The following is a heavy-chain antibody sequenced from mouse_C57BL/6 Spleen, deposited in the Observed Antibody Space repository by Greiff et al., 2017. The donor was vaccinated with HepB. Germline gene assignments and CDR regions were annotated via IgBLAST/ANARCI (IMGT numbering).Heavy chain of an antibody. CDR3: ARYGAWFAY. V-gene: IGHV7-3*01. CDR2: IRNKANGYTT. CDR1: GFTFTDYY. J-gene: IGHJ3*01. Sequence: DVMLVESGGGLVQPGGSLSLSCAASGFTFTDYYISWVRQPPGKALEWLGFIRNKANGYTTEYSASVKGRFTISRDNSQSILYLQMNALRAEDSATYYCARYGAWFAYWGQGTLVTVSA.